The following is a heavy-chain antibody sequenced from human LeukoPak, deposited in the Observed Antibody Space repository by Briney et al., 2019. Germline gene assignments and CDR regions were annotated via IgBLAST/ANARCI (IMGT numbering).Heavy chain of an antibody. J-gene: IGHJ4*02. Sequence: GESLKISCKGSGYTFSSYWIGWVRQMPGKGLEWMGIVYPGDSNPKYSPSFEGQVTTSADKSTSTAYPQWSSLKASDTAMYYCARHDPWPRYYFDYWGQGTLVTVSS. V-gene: IGHV5-51*01. CDR2: VYPGDSNP. D-gene: IGHD3-9*01. CDR1: GYTFSSYW. CDR3: ARHDPWPRYYFDY.